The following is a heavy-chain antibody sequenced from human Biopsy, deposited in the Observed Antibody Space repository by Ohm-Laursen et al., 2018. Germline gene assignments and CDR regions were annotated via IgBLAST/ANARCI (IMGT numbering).Heavy chain of an antibody. Sequence: SLRLSCSASGFTFSSYAMTWFRQAPGKGLEWGSTISGNSDVIYDTDSVKGRFTISRDNSKNTLYLQMNSLRVEDTAVYYCARSVGIIAAPIDYWGQGTLVTVSS. CDR1: GFTFSSYA. D-gene: IGHD6-6*01. V-gene: IGHV3-23*01. J-gene: IGHJ4*02. CDR3: ARSVGIIAAPIDY. CDR2: ISGNSDVI.